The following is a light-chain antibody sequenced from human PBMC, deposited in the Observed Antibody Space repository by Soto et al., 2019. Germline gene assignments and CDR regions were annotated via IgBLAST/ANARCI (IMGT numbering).Light chain of an antibody. CDR1: QSVAYTY. J-gene: IGKJ1*01. V-gene: IGKV3-20*01. CDR2: DAS. CDR3: QQYDSSPQA. Sequence: EIVLTQSPATLSLSPGERATLSCRASQSVAYTYLAWFQQKPGQAPRLLIYDASRRATGIPDRFSGSGSGTDFTLTISRLEPEDFAVYFCQQYDSSPQAFGLGTKVDIK.